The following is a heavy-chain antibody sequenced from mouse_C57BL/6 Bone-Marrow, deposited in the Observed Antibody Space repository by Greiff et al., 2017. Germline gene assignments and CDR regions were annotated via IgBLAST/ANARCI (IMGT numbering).Heavy chain of an antibody. Sequence: LVESGAELVRPGTSVKVSCKASGYAFTNYLIEWVKQRPGQGLEWIGVINPGSGGTNYNEKFKGKATLSADKSSSTAYMQLSSLTSEDSAVYFCARREMDYWGQGTSVTVSS. V-gene: IGHV1-54*01. CDR3: ARREMDY. CDR1: GYAFTNYL. J-gene: IGHJ4*01. CDR2: INPGSGGT.